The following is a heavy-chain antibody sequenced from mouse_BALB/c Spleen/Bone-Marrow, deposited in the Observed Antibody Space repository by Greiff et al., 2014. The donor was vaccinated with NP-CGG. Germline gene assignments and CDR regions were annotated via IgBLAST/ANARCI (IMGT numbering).Heavy chain of an antibody. CDR3: ASRAY. CDR2: ISSGSSTI. Sequence: EVKLMESGGGLVQPGGSRKLSCAASGFTFSSFGMHWVRQAPEKGPEWVAYISSGSSTIYYADTVKGRFTISRDNPKNTLFLQMTSLRSEDTAMYYCASRAYWGQGTLVTVSA. CDR1: GFTFSSFG. J-gene: IGHJ3*01. V-gene: IGHV5-17*02.